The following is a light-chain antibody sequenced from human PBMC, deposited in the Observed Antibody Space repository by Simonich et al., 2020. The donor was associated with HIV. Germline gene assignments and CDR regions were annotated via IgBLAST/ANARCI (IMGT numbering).Light chain of an antibody. Sequence: DIQMTQSPSTLSASVGDRVTITCRASQNIVSWLAWYQQKPGKAPKLLSYKASTLQSGGPSTFSGSGSGTEFTLTISSLQPDDFATYYCQQYNSYPLTFGGGTKVEIK. CDR2: KAS. CDR1: QNIVSW. CDR3: QQYNSYPLT. J-gene: IGKJ4*01. V-gene: IGKV1-5*03.